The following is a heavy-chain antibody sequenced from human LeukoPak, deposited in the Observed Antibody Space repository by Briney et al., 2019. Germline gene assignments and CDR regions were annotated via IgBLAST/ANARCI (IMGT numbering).Heavy chain of an antibody. CDR2: ISKTSTKI. V-gene: IGHV3-21*06. J-gene: IGHJ4*02. CDR1: GFTFRTYN. CDR3: VRGNGDLFDF. D-gene: IGHD4-17*01. Sequence: GGSLRLSCAASGFTFRTYNMDWVRQAPGKGLEWVSFISKTSTKIYYGDSVRGRFTISRDNAKNSIHLQMGSLRVEDTAVYYCVRGNGDLFDFWGQGTLVSVSS.